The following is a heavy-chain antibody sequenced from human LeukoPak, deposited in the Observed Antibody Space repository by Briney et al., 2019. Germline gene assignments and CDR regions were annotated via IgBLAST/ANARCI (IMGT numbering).Heavy chain of an antibody. CDR3: ARGPPCYDSSGYFDY. V-gene: IGHV4-31*03. CDR1: GGSISSGGYY. D-gene: IGHD3-22*01. Sequence: SETLSLTCTVSGGSISSGGYYWSWIRQHPGKGLEWIWYIYYSGSTYYNPSLKSRVTISVDTSKNQFSLKLSSVTAADTAVYYCARGPPCYDSSGYFDYWGQGTLVTVSS. J-gene: IGHJ4*02. CDR2: IYYSGST.